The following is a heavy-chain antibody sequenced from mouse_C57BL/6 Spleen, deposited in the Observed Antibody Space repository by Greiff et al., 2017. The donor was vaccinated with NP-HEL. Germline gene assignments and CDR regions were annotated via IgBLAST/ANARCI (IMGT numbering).Heavy chain of an antibody. CDR3: ARRDYYSNFHFDY. D-gene: IGHD2-5*01. V-gene: IGHV1-64*01. CDR1: GYTFTSYW. CDR2: IHPNSGST. J-gene: IGHJ2*01. Sequence: QVQLQQPGAELVKPGASVKLSCKASGYTFTSYWMHWVKQRPGQGLEWIGMIHPNSGSTNYNEKFKSKATLTVDKSSSTAYMQLSSLTSEDSAVYYCARRDYYSNFHFDYWGQGTTLTASS.